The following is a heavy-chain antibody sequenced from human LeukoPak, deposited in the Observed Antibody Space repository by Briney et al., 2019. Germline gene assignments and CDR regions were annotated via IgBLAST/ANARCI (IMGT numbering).Heavy chain of an antibody. CDR2: INHSGST. J-gene: IGHJ3*02. V-gene: IGHV4-34*01. CDR3: ARRPPNYDNLKPRAFDI. Sequence: SETLSLTCTVSGGSISSYFWSWIRQPPGKGLEWIGEINHSGSTNYNPSLKSRVTISVDTSKNQFSLKLSSVTAADTAVFYCARRPPNYDNLKPRAFDIWGQGTIVTVSS. D-gene: IGHD3-9*01. CDR1: GGSISSYF.